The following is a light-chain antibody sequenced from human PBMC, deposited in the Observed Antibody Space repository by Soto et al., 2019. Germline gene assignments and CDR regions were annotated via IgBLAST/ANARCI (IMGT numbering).Light chain of an antibody. CDR2: SNY. CDR1: SSNIGSKT. J-gene: IGLJ1*01. CDR3: QSYDDSLSVHYV. Sequence: QSVLTQPPSASGTPGQRVTISCSGSSSNIGSKTVNWYQQLPGTAPKLLIYSNYQRPSGVPDRFSGSKSGTSASLAITGLQADDEADYYCQSYDDSLSVHYVFGTGTKVTVL. V-gene: IGLV1-44*01.